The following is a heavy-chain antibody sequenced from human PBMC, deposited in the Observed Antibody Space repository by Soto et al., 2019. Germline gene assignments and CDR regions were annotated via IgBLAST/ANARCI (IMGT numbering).Heavy chain of an antibody. CDR3: ASLYSGYDFGVN. CDR1: GGTFSSYA. Sequence: QVQLVQSGAEVKKPGSSVKVSCKASGGTFSSYAISWVRQAPGQGLEWMGGSIPIFGTANYAQKFQGRVTIHEDEYRSRAYMQLSSLRSEDTAVYYCASLYSGYDFGVNWGQGTLVTVSS. V-gene: IGHV1-69*01. J-gene: IGHJ4*02. CDR2: SIPIFGTA. D-gene: IGHD5-12*01.